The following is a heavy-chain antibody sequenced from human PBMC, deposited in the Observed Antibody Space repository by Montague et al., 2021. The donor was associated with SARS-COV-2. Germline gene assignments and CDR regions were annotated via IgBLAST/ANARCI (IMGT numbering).Heavy chain of an antibody. CDR3: ARHARGGGYTSWFDY. V-gene: IGHV4-61*01. J-gene: IGHJ5*01. Sequence: SETLSLTCTVSGDSVSRGSSYWSWIRQPPGKGLEWIGYIYYTGSRKYNSSLKSRLTISVDTSKNQFSLKLSSVTAADTAVYYCARHARGGGYTSWFDYWGQGTLVTVSS. CDR2: IYYTGSR. CDR1: GDSVSRGSSY. D-gene: IGHD5-24*01.